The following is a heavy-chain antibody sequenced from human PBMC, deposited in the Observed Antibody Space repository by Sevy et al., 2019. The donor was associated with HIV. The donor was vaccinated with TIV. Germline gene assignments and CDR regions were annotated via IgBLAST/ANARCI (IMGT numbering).Heavy chain of an antibody. D-gene: IGHD4-17*01. J-gene: IGHJ4*02. CDR1: GFTFSDYY. CDR2: ISSGSSYT. Sequence: GGSLRLSCAASGFTFSDYYMSWIRQAPGKGLEWVSYISSGSSYTNYADSVKGRFTISRDNAKNSLYLQLHSLSAEDTAIYYCARDRRNYGGQYFDYWGQGTPVTVSS. CDR3: ARDRRNYGGQYFDY. V-gene: IGHV3-11*06.